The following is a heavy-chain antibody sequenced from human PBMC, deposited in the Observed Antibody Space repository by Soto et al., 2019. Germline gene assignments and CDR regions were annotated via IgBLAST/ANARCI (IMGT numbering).Heavy chain of an antibody. CDR1: GYTFTSYG. V-gene: IGHV1-18*01. CDR2: ISAYNGNT. Sequence: QVQLVQSGAEVKQPGASVKVSCKASGYTFTSYGISWVRQAPGQGLEWMGWISAYNGNTNYAQKLQGRVTMTTDTSTSTVYMELRSLRSDDTAVYYCARDISAGGWFGENNDYWGQGTLVTVSS. D-gene: IGHD3-10*01. CDR3: ARDISAGGWFGENNDY. J-gene: IGHJ4*02.